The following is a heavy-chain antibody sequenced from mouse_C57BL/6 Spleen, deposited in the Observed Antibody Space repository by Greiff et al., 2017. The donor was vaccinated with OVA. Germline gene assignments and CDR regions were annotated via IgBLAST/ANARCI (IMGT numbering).Heavy chain of an antibody. J-gene: IGHJ4*01. Sequence: VKLQESGAELVKPGASVKISCKASGYAFSSYWMNWVKQRPGKGLEWIGQIYPGDGDTNYNGKFKGKATLTADKSSSTAYMQLSSLTSEDSAVYFCARSDSSGYYYYAMDYWGQGTSVTVSS. CDR1: GYAFSSYW. D-gene: IGHD3-2*02. V-gene: IGHV1-80*01. CDR3: ARSDSSGYYYYAMDY. CDR2: IYPGDGDT.